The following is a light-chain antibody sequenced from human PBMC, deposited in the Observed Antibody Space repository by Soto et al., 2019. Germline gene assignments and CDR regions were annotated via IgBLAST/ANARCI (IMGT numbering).Light chain of an antibody. Sequence: IQMTQSASSLTASLGDRVTITCLASQGIRNDLGWFQQKPGKGPKGLTYAASSLEKGDSPRFSASGSGKDLILKIRRMQTEDFATYYCQETCNENSITVAQGTRL. CDR3: QETCNENSIT. V-gene: IGKV1-17*01. CDR2: AAS. CDR1: QGIRND. J-gene: IGKJ5*01.